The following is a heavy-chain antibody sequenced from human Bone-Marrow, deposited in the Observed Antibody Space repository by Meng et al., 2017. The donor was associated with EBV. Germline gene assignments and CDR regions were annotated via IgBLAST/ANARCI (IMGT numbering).Heavy chain of an antibody. CDR3: ARGGYGGNPLDY. CDR2: IYHSGST. D-gene: IGHD4-23*01. Sequence: SGPGPVKPSGPLSLTGAVSGGSISRGGYSWSWIRQPPGKGLEWIGYIYHSGSTYYNPSLKSRVTISVDRSKNQFSLKLSSVTAADTAVYYCARGGYGGNPLDYWGQGTLVTVSS. CDR1: GGSISRGGYS. J-gene: IGHJ4*02. V-gene: IGHV4-30-2*01.